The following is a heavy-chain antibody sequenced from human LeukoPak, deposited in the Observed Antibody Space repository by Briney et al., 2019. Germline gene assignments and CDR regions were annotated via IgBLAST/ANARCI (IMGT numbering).Heavy chain of an antibody. Sequence: GGSLRLSCAASGFIFNNYGLVWVRQAPGKGLEWVSAISNDGGGTTYADFVKGRFSVSRDNSKNTLFLQMSSLRAEDTALYYCAKGSSGYFFYLWGQGTLVTVSS. CDR2: ISNDGGGT. CDR3: AKGSSGYFFYL. J-gene: IGHJ5*02. V-gene: IGHV3-23*01. CDR1: GFIFNNYG. D-gene: IGHD3-22*01.